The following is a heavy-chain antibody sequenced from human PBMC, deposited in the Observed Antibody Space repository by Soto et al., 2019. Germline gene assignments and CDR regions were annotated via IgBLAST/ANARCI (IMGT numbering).Heavy chain of an antibody. CDR3: ARSSSGWYDYYYYGMDV. V-gene: IGHV1-8*01. CDR1: GYTFTSYD. Sequence: ASVKVSCKASGYTFTSYDINWVLQATGHGLEWMGWMIPNRGNTGYAQKFQGRVTMTRNTSISTAYMELSSLRSEDTAVYYCARSSSGWYDYYYYGMDVWGQGTTVTVS. CDR2: MIPNRGNT. J-gene: IGHJ6*02. D-gene: IGHD6-19*01.